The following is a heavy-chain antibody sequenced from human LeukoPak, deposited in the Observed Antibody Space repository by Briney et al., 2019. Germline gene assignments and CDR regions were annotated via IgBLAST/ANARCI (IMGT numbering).Heavy chain of an antibody. CDR2: IYYSGST. J-gene: IGHJ4*02. V-gene: IGHV4-61*01. Sequence: SETLSLTCTVSGGSVSSGSYYWSWIRQPPGKGLEWIGYIYYSGSTNYNPSLKSRVTISVDTSKNQFSLKLSSVTAADTAVYYCARVAAVAHFDYWGQGTPVTVSS. CDR1: GGSVSSGSYY. CDR3: ARVAAVAHFDY. D-gene: IGHD6-19*01.